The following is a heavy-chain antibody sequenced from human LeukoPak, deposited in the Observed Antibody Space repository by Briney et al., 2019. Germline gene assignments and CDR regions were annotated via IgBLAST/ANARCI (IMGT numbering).Heavy chain of an antibody. Sequence: SETLSLTCTVSGGSISSYYWSWIRQPPGKGLEWIGYIYYSGSTNYNPSLKSRVTISVDTSKNQFSLKLSSVTAADTAVYYCAREDRVVLGAFDIWGQGQWSPSLQ. D-gene: IGHD2-15*01. CDR1: GGSISSYY. J-gene: IGHJ3*02. V-gene: IGHV4-59*01. CDR3: AREDRVVLGAFDI. CDR2: IYYSGST.